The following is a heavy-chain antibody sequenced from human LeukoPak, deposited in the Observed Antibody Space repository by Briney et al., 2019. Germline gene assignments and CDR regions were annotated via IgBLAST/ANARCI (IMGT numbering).Heavy chain of an antibody. Sequence: GGSLRLSCAASGFTFSNAWMSWVRHAPGKGLEWVSGINWNGGSTGYADSVKGRFTISRDNAKNSLYLQMNSLRAEDTALYYCAREGGQLGYFDYWGQGTLVTVSS. CDR1: GFTFSNAW. D-gene: IGHD6-6*01. CDR3: AREGGQLGYFDY. CDR2: INWNGGST. J-gene: IGHJ4*02. V-gene: IGHV3-20*04.